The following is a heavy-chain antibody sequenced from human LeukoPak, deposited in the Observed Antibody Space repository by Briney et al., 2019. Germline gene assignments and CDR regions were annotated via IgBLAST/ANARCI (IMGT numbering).Heavy chain of an antibody. V-gene: IGHV4-39*07. D-gene: IGHD6-13*01. CDR3: ASTPREYSSTWYYFDY. Sequence: PSETLSLTCTVSGGSISSSSCYWAWIRQSPGKGLEWIGSIYHSGSTYYNPSLKSRVTMSVDTSKKQFSLNLSSVTAADTAVYYCASTPREYSSTWYYFDYWGQGILVTVSS. CDR1: GGSISSSSCY. J-gene: IGHJ4*02. CDR2: IYHSGST.